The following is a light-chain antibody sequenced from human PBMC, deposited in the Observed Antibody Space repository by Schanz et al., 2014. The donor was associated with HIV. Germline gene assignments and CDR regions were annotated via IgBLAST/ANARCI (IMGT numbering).Light chain of an antibody. V-gene: IGLV2-8*01. CDR2: EVS. CDR1: SSDVGGYNY. Sequence: QSALTQPPSASGSPGQSVTISCTGTSSDVGGYNYVSWYQQHPGKAPKIMIYEVSKRPSGVPDRFSGSKSGNTASLTVSGLQAEDEADYYCCSYAASYTSVVFGGGTKVTVL. J-gene: IGLJ2*01. CDR3: CSYAASYTSVV.